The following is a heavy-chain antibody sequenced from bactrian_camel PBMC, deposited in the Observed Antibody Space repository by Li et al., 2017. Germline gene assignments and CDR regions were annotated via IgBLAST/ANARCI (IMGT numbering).Heavy chain of an antibody. D-gene: IGHD2*01. CDR3: AADSPIACSQNLQSPVYNY. V-gene: IGHV3S7*01. CDR1: GFTFGNYA. Sequence: QLVESGGGLVQPGGSLRLSCATSGFTFGNYAMSWARQAPGKGLEWVSSIYSDGSNTVYADSVEGRFTISRDNPENTMYLQMNGLKPEDTAMYYCAADSPIACSQNLQSPVYNYWGQGTQVTVS. J-gene: IGHJ4*01. CDR2: IYSDGSNT.